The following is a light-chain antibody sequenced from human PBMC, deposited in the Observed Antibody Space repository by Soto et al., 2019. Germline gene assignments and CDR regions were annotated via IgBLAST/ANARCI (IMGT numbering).Light chain of an antibody. CDR1: QSVTSY. V-gene: IGKV3-11*01. CDR3: QQRDSWPPKIT. J-gene: IGKJ5*01. CDR2: DAS. Sequence: EIVLTQSPATLSLSPGERATLSCRASQSVTSYLAWYQQKPGQAPRLLIYDASNRATGIPARFSGSGSGTDFTLPLSSLEPGDFAVYFCQQRDSWPPKITFGQGTRLEIK.